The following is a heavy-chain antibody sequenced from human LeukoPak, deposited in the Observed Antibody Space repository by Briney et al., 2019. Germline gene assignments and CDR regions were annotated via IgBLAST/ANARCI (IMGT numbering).Heavy chain of an antibody. D-gene: IGHD3-22*01. Sequence: PSETLSLTCTVSGYSISSGYYWGWIRQPPGKGLEWIGSIYHSGSTYYNPSLKSRVTISVDTSKNQFSLKLSSVTAADAAVYYCARDGPHYYDSSGYYYHNWFDPWGQGTLVTVSS. CDR3: ARDGPHYYDSSGYYYHNWFDP. V-gene: IGHV4-38-2*02. CDR2: IYHSGST. CDR1: GYSISSGYY. J-gene: IGHJ5*02.